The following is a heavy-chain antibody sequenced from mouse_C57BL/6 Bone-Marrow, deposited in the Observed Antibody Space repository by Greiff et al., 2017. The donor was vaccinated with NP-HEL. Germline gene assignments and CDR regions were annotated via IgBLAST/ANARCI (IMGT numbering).Heavy chain of an antibody. D-gene: IGHD1-1*01. CDR1: GYTFTSYG. Sequence: VQLQQSGAELARPGASVKLSCKASGYTFTSYGISWVKQRTGQGLEWIGEIYPRSGNPYSNEKFKGKATLTADKSSSTAYRELSSLTSEDSAVYFCARSRHYGNSLFAYWGQGTLVTVSA. J-gene: IGHJ3*01. CDR2: IYPRSGNP. V-gene: IGHV1-81*01. CDR3: ARSRHYGNSLFAY.